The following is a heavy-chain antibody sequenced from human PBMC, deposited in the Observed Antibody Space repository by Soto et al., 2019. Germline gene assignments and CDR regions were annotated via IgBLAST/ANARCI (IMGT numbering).Heavy chain of an antibody. CDR2: IYNSGST. V-gene: IGHV4-59*01. J-gene: IGHJ5*02. D-gene: IGHD2-15*01. CDR3: AILKDIAEAYFDP. CDR1: GDSISGNY. Sequence: QVQLQESGPGLVKPSETLSLTCTVSGDSISGNYWSWIRQPPGKGLEWIGYIYNSGSTNYNPSLKSRVTISVDTSKNQFSLKLSSVTAADTAVYYCAILKDIAEAYFDPWGQGTQVIVSS.